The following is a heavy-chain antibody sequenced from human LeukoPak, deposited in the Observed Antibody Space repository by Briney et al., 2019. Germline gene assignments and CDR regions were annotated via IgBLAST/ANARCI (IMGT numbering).Heavy chain of an antibody. CDR1: GYTFTSYY. CDR3: ARSYYYDSSGRSPSFGFGI. CDR2: INPSGGST. J-gene: IGHJ3*02. V-gene: IGHV1-46*01. Sequence: EASVKVSCKASGYTFTSYYMHWVRQAPGQGLEWMGIINPSGGSTSYAQKFQGRVTMTRDTSTSTVYMELSSLRSEDTAVYYCARSYYYDSSGRSPSFGFGIWGQGTMVTVSS. D-gene: IGHD3-22*01.